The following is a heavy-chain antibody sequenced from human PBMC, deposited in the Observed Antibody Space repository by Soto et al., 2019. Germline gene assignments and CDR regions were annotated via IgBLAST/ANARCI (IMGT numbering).Heavy chain of an antibody. CDR3: ARDSGAALTYGMDV. CDR2: IYYSGST. V-gene: IGHV4-31*03. CDR1: GGSISRGGYY. D-gene: IGHD6-6*01. Sequence: NPSETLSLTCTVSGGSISRGGYYWSWIRQHPGKGLEWIGYIYYSGSTYYNPSLKSRVTISVDTSKNQFSLKLSSVTAADTAVYNCARDSGAALTYGMDVWGQGTTVTVSS. J-gene: IGHJ6*02.